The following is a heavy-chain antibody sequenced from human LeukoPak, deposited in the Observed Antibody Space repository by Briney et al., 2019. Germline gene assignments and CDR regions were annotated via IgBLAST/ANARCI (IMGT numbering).Heavy chain of an antibody. Sequence: SETLSLTCTVSGYSISSGYYWGWIRQPPGKGLEWIGSIYHSGSTYYNPSLKSRVTISVDTSKNQFSLKLSSVTAADTAMYYCARQADIAAAAPFDYWGQGTLVTVSS. CDR1: GYSISSGYY. D-gene: IGHD6-13*01. CDR2: IYHSGST. V-gene: IGHV4-38-2*02. J-gene: IGHJ4*02. CDR3: ARQADIAAAAPFDY.